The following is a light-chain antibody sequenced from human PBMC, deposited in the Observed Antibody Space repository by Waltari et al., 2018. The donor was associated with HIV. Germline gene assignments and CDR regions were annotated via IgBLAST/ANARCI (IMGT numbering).Light chain of an antibody. J-gene: IGKJ4*01. CDR1: QNISSY. CDR2: TAS. CDR3: QQSYSTPLT. V-gene: IGKV1-39*01. Sequence: DIQMTQSPSSLSASVGDRVTVSCRANQNISSYLIWYPQRPGKAPRLLIYTASTLQRGVPSRFSGSGSGTDFTLSITSLQPEDFATYYCQQSYSTPLTFGGGTRVEIK.